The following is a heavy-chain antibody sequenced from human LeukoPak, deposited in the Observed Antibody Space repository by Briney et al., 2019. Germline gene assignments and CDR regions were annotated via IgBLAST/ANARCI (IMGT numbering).Heavy chain of an antibody. Sequence: SGGSLTLSCAASGFTSSIYGMSWARQAPGKGLEWVSSITNGGDNTYYADFVQGRFTIYRDNSKNSLHLQMSSLRAEDTAIYFCAKRDTSGLYYFDYWGQGTLVTVSS. CDR3: AKRDTSGLYYFDY. V-gene: IGHV3-23*01. CDR2: ITNGGDNT. J-gene: IGHJ4*02. D-gene: IGHD3-10*01. CDR1: GFTSSIYG.